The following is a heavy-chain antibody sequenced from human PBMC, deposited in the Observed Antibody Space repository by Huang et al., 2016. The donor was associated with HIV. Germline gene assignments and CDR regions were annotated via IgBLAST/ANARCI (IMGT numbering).Heavy chain of an antibody. Sequence: QVHLVESGGGVVQPGGSLRLSCAASGFKLSGFGMHWFRQAPGKGVEWVVVISYDGRSQFYTDSVKGRFTISRDNSDNTLSLQMKGLRPDDTAVYYCAKESRWFSDFDHWGQGVLVSVSS. CDR1: GFKLSGFG. D-gene: IGHD2-15*01. J-gene: IGHJ4*02. CDR3: AKESRWFSDFDH. CDR2: ISYDGRSQ. V-gene: IGHV3-30*18.